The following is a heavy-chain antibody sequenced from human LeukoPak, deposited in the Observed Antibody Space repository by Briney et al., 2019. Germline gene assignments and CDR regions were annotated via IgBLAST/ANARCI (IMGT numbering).Heavy chain of an antibody. J-gene: IGHJ4*02. CDR1: GFTVSSNY. CDR3: ARGSSTSCLDY. Sequence: GGSLRLSCAASGFTVSSNYMSWVRQAPGKGLEWVSVIYSGGSTYYADSVKGRFTISRDNSKNTLYLQMNSLRAEDTAVYYCARGSSTSCLDYWRQGTLVTVSS. CDR2: IYSGGST. V-gene: IGHV3-66*01. D-gene: IGHD2-2*01.